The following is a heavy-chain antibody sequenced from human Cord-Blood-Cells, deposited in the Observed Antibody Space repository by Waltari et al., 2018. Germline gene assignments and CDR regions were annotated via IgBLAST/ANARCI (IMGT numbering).Heavy chain of an antibody. CDR3: ARKTGDRDAFDI. V-gene: IGHV4-4*02. Sequence: QVQLQESGPGLVKPSGTLSLPCAVSGGSISSSNWWSWVRQPPGKGREWVGEIDHSGSTNNNPARRCRVTISVDKSKNQFSLKLGSGTAADTAVYYCARKTGDRDAFDIWGQGTMVTVAS. J-gene: IGHJ3*02. CDR2: IDHSGST. D-gene: IGHD7-27*01. CDR1: GGSISSSNW.